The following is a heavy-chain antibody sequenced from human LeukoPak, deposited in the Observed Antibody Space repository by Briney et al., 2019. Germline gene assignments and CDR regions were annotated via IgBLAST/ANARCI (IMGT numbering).Heavy chain of an antibody. CDR2: FDPEDGET. CDR3: ATDLYFRLSSGY. J-gene: IGHJ4*02. CDR1: GYTLTELS. V-gene: IGHV1-24*01. Sequence: ASVKVSCKVSGYTLTELSMHWVRQAPGQGLEWMGGFDPEDGETIYAQKFQGRVTMTEDTSTDTAYMELSSRRSEDTAVYYCATDLYFRLSSGYWGQGTLVTVSS. D-gene: IGHD3-10*02.